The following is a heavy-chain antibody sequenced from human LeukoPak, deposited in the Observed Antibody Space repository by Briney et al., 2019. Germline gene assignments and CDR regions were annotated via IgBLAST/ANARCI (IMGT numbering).Heavy chain of an antibody. J-gene: IGHJ4*02. CDR1: GGTFSSYA. Sequence: ASVKVSCKASGGTFSSYAISWVRQAPGQGLEWMGRIIPILGIANYAQKFQGRVTITADKSTSTAYMELSSLRSEDTAVYYCARELSRSEGTTLDYWGQGTLVTVSS. V-gene: IGHV1-69*04. CDR2: IIPILGIA. D-gene: IGHD1-1*01. CDR3: ARELSRSEGTTLDY.